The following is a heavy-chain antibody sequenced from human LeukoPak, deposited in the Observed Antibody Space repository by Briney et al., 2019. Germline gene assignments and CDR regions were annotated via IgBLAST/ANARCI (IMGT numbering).Heavy chain of an antibody. V-gene: IGHV4-34*01. CDR1: GGSFSGYY. Sequence: SETLSLTCAVYGGSFSGYYWSWIRQPPGKGLEWIGVINHSGSTNYNPSLKSRVTISVDTSKNQFSLKLSSVTAADTAVYYCASKGGYCSGGSCSRPYYYYGMDVWGKGTTVTVSS. J-gene: IGHJ6*04. CDR2: INHSGST. D-gene: IGHD2-15*01. CDR3: ASKGGYCSGGSCSRPYYYYGMDV.